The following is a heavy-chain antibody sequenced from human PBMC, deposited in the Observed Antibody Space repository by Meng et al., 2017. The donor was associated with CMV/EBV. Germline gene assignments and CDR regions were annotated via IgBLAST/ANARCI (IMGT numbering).Heavy chain of an antibody. Sequence: FPSSSLHSVRQSPGQVLEWMGIIHPSGGSTSYAQKFQGRVTMTRDTSTSTVYMELSSLRSEDTAVYYCASVPSYCTNGVCPATCDYWGQGTLVTVSS. D-gene: IGHD2-8*01. CDR2: IHPSGGST. CDR1: FPSSS. CDR3: ASVPSYCTNGVCPATCDY. J-gene: IGHJ4*02. V-gene: IGHV1-46*01.